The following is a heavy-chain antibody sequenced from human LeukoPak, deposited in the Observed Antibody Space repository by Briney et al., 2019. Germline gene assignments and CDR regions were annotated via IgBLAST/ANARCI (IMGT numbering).Heavy chain of an antibody. CDR3: ARERSSGWYFAFDI. Sequence: TRSLTCTVSGGSISSGSYYWSWIRQPAGKGLEWIGRIYTSGSTNYNPSLKSRVTISVDTSKNQFSLKLSSVTAADTAVYYCARERSSGWYFAFDIWGQGTMVTVSS. CDR1: GGSISSGSYY. D-gene: IGHD6-19*01. CDR2: IYTSGST. V-gene: IGHV4-61*02. J-gene: IGHJ3*02.